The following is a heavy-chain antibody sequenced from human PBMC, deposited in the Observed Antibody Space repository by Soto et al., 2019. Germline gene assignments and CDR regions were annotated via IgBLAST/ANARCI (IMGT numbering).Heavy chain of an antibody. Sequence: SVKVSFKASGGTFSSYAISWLRQAPGQGLEWMGGIIPIFGTANYAQKFQGRVTITADESTSTAYMELSSLRSEDTAVYYCARSVSFRYQLLKRGMDVWGQGTTVTVSS. J-gene: IGHJ6*02. CDR3: ARSVSFRYQLLKRGMDV. CDR1: GGTFSSYA. D-gene: IGHD2-2*01. V-gene: IGHV1-69*13. CDR2: IIPIFGTA.